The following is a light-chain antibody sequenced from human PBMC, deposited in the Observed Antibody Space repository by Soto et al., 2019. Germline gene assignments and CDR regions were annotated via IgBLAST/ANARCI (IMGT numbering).Light chain of an antibody. Sequence: QSVLTQSSSASASLGSSVKITCTLSSGHSSYIIAWHQQQPGKAPRYLMKLDGSGSYNKGSGVPDRFSGSSSGADRYLTISNLQSEDEADYYCETWDINTRVFGGGTKLTVL. CDR3: ETWDINTRV. CDR1: SGHSSYI. J-gene: IGLJ3*02. V-gene: IGLV4-60*03. CDR2: LDGSGSY.